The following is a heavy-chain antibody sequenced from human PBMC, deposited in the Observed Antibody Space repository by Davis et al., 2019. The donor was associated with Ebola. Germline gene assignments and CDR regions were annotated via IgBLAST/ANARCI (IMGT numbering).Heavy chain of an antibody. V-gene: IGHV3-30*18. CDR2: ISYDGSLK. CDR1: GFTFSDYG. CDR3: VKETDARSSGSYDH. D-gene: IGHD3-10*01. Sequence: PGGSLRPSCEASGFTFSDYGIHWVRQVPGKGLEWVAVISYDGSLKYYVDSVNGRFISSRDNSRNTVYLHINSLRPEDTALYFCVKETDARSSGSYDHWGQGILVTVSS. J-gene: IGHJ1*01.